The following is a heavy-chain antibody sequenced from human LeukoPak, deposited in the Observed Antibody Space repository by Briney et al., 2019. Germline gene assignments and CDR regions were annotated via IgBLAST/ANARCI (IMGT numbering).Heavy chain of an antibody. D-gene: IGHD3-22*01. Sequence: GGSLRLSCAASGFTFSSYSMNWVRQAPGKGLEWVSSISSSSSYIYYADSVKGRFTISRDNAKNPLYLQMNSLRAEDTAVYYCARDLYDSSGYYLSPGYYYYGMDVWGQGTTVTVSS. V-gene: IGHV3-21*01. J-gene: IGHJ6*02. CDR1: GFTFSSYS. CDR2: ISSSSSYI. CDR3: ARDLYDSSGYYLSPGYYYYGMDV.